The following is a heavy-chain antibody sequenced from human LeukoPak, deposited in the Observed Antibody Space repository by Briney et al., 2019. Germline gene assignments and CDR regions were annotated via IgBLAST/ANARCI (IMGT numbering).Heavy chain of an antibody. Sequence: PGGSLRLSCAASGFTFSSYAMSWVRQAPGKGLEWVGFIRSKAYGGTTKNAASVKGRFTISRDDPRSIAYLQMNSLKTEDTAVYYCTRRYNYDSSGYYYVRDAFDIWGQGTMVTVSS. D-gene: IGHD3-22*01. CDR3: TRRYNYDSSGYYYVRDAFDI. CDR1: GFTFSSYA. V-gene: IGHV3-49*04. CDR2: IRSKAYGGTT. J-gene: IGHJ3*02.